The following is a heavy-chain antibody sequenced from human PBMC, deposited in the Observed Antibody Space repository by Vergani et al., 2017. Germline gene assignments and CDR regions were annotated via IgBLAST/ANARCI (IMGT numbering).Heavy chain of an antibody. CDR1: GYSISSVYY. D-gene: IGHD3-22*01. CDR3: ARVGYYYDSSGYSTRHFDY. V-gene: IGHV4-38-2*02. Sequence: QVQLQESGPGLVKPSETLSLTCTVSGYSISSVYYSGWIRQPPGKGLDWIGSISHSGSTYYNPSLKSRVTIPVDTSKNQFSQKLSSVTAAEPAVYYCARVGYYYDSSGYSTRHFDYWGQGTLVTVSS. J-gene: IGHJ4*02. CDR2: ISHSGST.